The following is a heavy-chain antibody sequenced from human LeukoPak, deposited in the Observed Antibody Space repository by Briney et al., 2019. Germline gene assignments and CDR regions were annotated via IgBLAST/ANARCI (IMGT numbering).Heavy chain of an antibody. J-gene: IGHJ5*02. D-gene: IGHD6-13*01. CDR1: GGSISSSSYY. V-gene: IGHV4-39*01. Sequence: SETPSLTCTVSGGSISSSSYYWGWIRQPPGKGLEWIGSIYYSGSTYYNPSLKSRVTISVDTSKNQFSLKLSSVTAADTAVYYCARESRIAAAGTDWFDPWGQGTLVTVSS. CDR3: ARESRIAAAGTDWFDP. CDR2: IYYSGST.